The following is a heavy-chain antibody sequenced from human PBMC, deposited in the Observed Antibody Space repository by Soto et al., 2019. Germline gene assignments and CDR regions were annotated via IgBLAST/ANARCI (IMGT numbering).Heavy chain of an antibody. Sequence: XETLSLTCAVAGYSISSGYYWGWIRQPPGKGLEWIGSIYHSGSTYYNPSLKSRVTISVDTSKNQFSLKLSSVTAADTAVYYCARGPQLLHFGNWFDHWGQGTLVTVSS. V-gene: IGHV4-38-2*01. J-gene: IGHJ5*02. CDR3: ARGPQLLHFGNWFDH. CDR1: GYSISSGYY. CDR2: IYHSGST. D-gene: IGHD2-2*01.